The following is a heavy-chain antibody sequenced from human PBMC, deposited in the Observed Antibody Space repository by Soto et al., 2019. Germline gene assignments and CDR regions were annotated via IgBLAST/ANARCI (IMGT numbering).Heavy chain of an antibody. D-gene: IGHD4-17*01. CDR1: GGSISSGGYS. CDR2: IYHSGST. Sequence: SETLSRTCAVSGGSISSGGYSCNWIRQPPGKGLEWIGYIYHSGSTYYNPSLKSRVTISVDRSKNQFSLKLSSVTAADTAVYYCARGVTTVTTFDYWGQGTLGTVSS. J-gene: IGHJ4*02. V-gene: IGHV4-30-2*01. CDR3: ARGVTTVTTFDY.